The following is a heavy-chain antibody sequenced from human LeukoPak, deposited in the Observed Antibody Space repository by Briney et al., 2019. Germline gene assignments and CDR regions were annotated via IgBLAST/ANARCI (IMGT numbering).Heavy chain of an antibody. Sequence: SVKVSCKASGGTFSSYAISWVRQAPGQGLEWMGGIIPIFGTANYAQKFQGRVTITADESTSTAYMELSSLRSEDTAVYYCARDGWNSRYHYYGMDVWGQGTTVTVSS. D-gene: IGHD1-7*01. V-gene: IGHV1-69*13. J-gene: IGHJ6*02. CDR2: IIPIFGTA. CDR3: ARDGWNSRYHYYGMDV. CDR1: GGTFSSYA.